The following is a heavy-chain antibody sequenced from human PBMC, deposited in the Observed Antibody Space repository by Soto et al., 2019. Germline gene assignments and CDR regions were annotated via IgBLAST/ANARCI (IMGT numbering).Heavy chain of an antibody. CDR3: ATDRGYFDL. J-gene: IGHJ2*01. V-gene: IGHV3-33*03. Sequence: QVQLVESGGGVVQPGRSLRLSCVASGFTFSSSGMHWVRQTPGKGLEWVAVIWFDGRDKDYADSVKGRVTISRDNSKNTLYLDIHSLRADDTAVYYCATDRGYFDLWGRGTLVTVSS. CDR2: IWFDGRDK. CDR1: GFTFSSSG.